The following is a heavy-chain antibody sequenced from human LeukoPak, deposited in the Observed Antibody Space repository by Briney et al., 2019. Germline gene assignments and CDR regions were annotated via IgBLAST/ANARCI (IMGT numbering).Heavy chain of an antibody. V-gene: IGHV3-48*01. CDR1: GFTFSSYS. D-gene: IGHD3-10*01. J-gene: IGHJ4*02. CDR2: ISSSSSTI. CDR3: ARGRSGSHHFDS. Sequence: GGSLRLSCAASGFTFSSYSMNWVRQAPGKGLEWVSYISSSSSTIYYADSVKGRFTISRDNSKNTLYLQMNSLRADDTAVYYCARGRSGSHHFDSWGQGTLVTVPS.